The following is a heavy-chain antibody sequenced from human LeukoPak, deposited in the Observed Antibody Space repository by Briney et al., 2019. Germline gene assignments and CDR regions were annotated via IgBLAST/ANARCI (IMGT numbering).Heavy chain of an antibody. V-gene: IGHV3-30*18. CDR2: ILYDGSDK. CDR3: AKDRGPLRAEYFQF. D-gene: IGHD3-10*01. CDR1: GFIFRGYG. Sequence: SGGSLILSCAASGFIFRGYGLHWVRQAPGKGLEWVAVILYDGSDKYYADSVKGRFTISRDNSKNTVSLQMNSLRVEDTAVYYCAKDRGPLRAEYFQFWGQGTLVTVSS. J-gene: IGHJ1*01.